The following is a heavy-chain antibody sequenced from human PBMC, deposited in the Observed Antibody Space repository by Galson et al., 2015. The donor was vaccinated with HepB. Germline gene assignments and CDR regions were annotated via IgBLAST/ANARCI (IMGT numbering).Heavy chain of an antibody. CDR3: ARRQSYNYYGSGSFDY. D-gene: IGHD3-10*01. J-gene: IGHJ4*02. CDR1: GFTFSSYS. CDR2: ISSSSSYI. Sequence: SLRLSCAASGFTFSSYSMNWVRQAPGKGLEWVSSISSSSSYIYYADSVKGRFTISRDNAKNSLYLQMNSLRAEDTALYYCARRQSYNYYGSGSFDYWGQGTLVTVSS. V-gene: IGHV3-21*04.